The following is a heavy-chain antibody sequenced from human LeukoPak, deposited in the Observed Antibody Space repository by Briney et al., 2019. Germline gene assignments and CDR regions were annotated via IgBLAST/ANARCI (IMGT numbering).Heavy chain of an antibody. J-gene: IGHJ4*02. CDR1: GYIFKTHG. Sequence: ASVKVSCKASGYIFKTHGITWVRQAPGQGLEWMGWIRTYKGNTNYAQKLQGRATLTTDTSTSAVYMELRRLRSDDTAVYYCAREDYDDRSGYYPSHWGQGTLVTVSS. V-gene: IGHV1-18*01. CDR2: IRTYKGNT. CDR3: AREDYDDRSGYYPSH. D-gene: IGHD3-22*01.